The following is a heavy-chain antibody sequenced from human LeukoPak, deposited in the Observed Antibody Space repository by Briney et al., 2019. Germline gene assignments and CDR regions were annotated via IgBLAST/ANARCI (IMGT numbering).Heavy chain of an antibody. CDR1: GFSVTTND. V-gene: IGHV3-23*01. CDR3: AKSGYNRFDY. D-gene: IGHD5-24*01. J-gene: IGHJ4*02. Sequence: GGSLRLSCAVSGFSVTTNDMSWVRQAPGKGLEWVSNISGSGSGGSTYYADSVKGRFTISRDNSENTLYLQMNSLRAEDTAVYYCAKSGYNRFDYWGQGTLVTVSS. CDR2: ISGSGSGGST.